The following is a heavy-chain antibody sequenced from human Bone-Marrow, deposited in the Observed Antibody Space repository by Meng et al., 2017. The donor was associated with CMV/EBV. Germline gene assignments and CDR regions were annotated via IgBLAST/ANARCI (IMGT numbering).Heavy chain of an antibody. CDR2: IYYSGSS. Sequence: GSLRLSCTVSGGSISSSSYYWGWIRQPPGKGLEWIGSIYYSGSSNYNPSLKSRVTISVDTSKNQFSLKLSSVTAADTAVYYCARQVDGYRVDYWGQGTLVTVSS. CDR3: ARQVDGYRVDY. CDR1: GGSISSSSYY. V-gene: IGHV4-39*07. D-gene: IGHD5-24*01. J-gene: IGHJ4*02.